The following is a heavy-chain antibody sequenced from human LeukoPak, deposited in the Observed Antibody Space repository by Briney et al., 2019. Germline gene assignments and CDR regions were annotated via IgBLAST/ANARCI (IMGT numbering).Heavy chain of an antibody. Sequence: PSETLSLTCAVCGGSFSGYYWSWIRQPPGKGLEWIGEINHSGSTDYNPSLTSRVTISVDTSKKQFSLKLSSVPAADTAVYYCASRRSYYYDSSGYYYSYNLFAPWGQGTLVTVSS. CDR2: INHSGST. J-gene: IGHJ5*02. CDR1: GGSFSGYY. V-gene: IGHV4-34*01. D-gene: IGHD3-22*01. CDR3: ASRRSYYYDSSGYYYSYNLFAP.